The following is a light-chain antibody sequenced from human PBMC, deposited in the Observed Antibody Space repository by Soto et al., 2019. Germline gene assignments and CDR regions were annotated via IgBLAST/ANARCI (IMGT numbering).Light chain of an antibody. Sequence: EIVMTQSPATLSVSPGERATRSCRASETISNRLAWYQQKPGQAPRLLIYGASTRATGIPDRFRGSGSGTEFTLTISSLQSEDFAVYYCQQYSDWPPWTFGQGTKADIK. CDR1: ETISNR. CDR2: GAS. V-gene: IGKV3-15*01. J-gene: IGKJ1*01. CDR3: QQYSDWPPWT.